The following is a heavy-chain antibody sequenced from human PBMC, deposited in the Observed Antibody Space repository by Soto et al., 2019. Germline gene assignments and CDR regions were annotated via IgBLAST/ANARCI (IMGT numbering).Heavy chain of an antibody. CDR3: ARYTYYYDSSGYWGFDY. V-gene: IGHV4-31*03. CDR2: IYYSGST. D-gene: IGHD3-22*01. Sequence: QVQLQESGPGLVKPSQTLSLTCTVSGGSISSGSYYWSWIRQHPGKGLVWIGYIYYSGSTYYHPSLKSRVTISVDTSKNQFSLKLSSVTAADTAVYYCARYTYYYDSSGYWGFDYWGQGTLVTVSS. CDR1: GGSISSGSYY. J-gene: IGHJ4*02.